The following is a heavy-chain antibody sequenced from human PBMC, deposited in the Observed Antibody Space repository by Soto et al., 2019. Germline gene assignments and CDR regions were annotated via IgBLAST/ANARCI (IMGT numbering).Heavy chain of an antibody. Sequence: EVQLLESGGGLVQPGGSLRLSCAASGFTFSSYAMSWVRQAPGKGLEWVSAISGSGGSTYYAGSVKGRFTISRDNSKNTLYLQMNGLRAEDTAVYYCAKDGGQWLVKISGFDPWGQGTLVTVSS. V-gene: IGHV3-23*01. CDR1: GFTFSSYA. J-gene: IGHJ5*02. D-gene: IGHD6-19*01. CDR3: AKDGGQWLVKISGFDP. CDR2: ISGSGGST.